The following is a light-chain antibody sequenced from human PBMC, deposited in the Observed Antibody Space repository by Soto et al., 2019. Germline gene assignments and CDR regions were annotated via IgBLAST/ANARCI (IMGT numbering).Light chain of an antibody. CDR2: GAS. CDR3: QQYGSSPQWT. V-gene: IGKV3-20*01. CDR1: QSVGTY. J-gene: IGKJ1*01. Sequence: IVFTQSPATLSLSPGERATLSCRASQSVGTYLAWYQQKPGQAPRLLIYGASSRATGIPDRFSGSGSGTDFTLTISRLEPEDFAVYYCQQYGSSPQWTFGQGTKVDI.